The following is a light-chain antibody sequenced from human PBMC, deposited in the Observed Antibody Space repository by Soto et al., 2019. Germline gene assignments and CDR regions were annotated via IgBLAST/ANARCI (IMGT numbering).Light chain of an antibody. V-gene: IGLV2-14*01. CDR2: EVT. Sequence: QSALTQPASVSGSPGQSITISCTGTSSDIGTYNYVSWYQHHPGTAPTLIIYEVTNRPSGVSAHFSGSKSGNAASLTISGLQAADEADYYCSSYTSSNSWVFGGGTKLTVL. CDR3: SSYTSSNSWV. CDR1: SSDIGTYNY. J-gene: IGLJ3*02.